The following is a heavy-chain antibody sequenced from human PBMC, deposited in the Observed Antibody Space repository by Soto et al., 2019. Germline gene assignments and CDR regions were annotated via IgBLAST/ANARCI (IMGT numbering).Heavy chain of an antibody. D-gene: IGHD3-3*01. Sequence: PGGSLRLSCVASGFTFSTYSMNWVRQAPGKGLEWVAYISATSNHIYYADSLKGRFTISRDNAKSSLYLHMNSLRAEDTAVYFCARDSITIFGGGMDVWGQGTTVTVSS. CDR1: GFTFSTYS. J-gene: IGHJ6*02. CDR2: ISATSNHI. CDR3: ARDSITIFGGGMDV. V-gene: IGHV3-21*01.